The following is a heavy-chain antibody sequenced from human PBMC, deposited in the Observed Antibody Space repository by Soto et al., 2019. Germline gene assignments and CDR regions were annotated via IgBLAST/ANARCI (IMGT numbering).Heavy chain of an antibody. CDR2: ISGQIAKT. V-gene: IGHV1-18*04. Sequence: QVQLVQSGPEVKKPGASVKVSCKASGYSFHNFGIIWVRQAPGQGLEWMGWISGQIAKTNYAQKFQGKVTMTTDTSTSTADIELNTLTSDDTAMYYCARGPPSGSFSLTPRYWGQGTLVTVSS. CDR1: GYSFHNFG. D-gene: IGHD1-26*01. CDR3: ARGPPSGSFSLTPRY. J-gene: IGHJ4*02.